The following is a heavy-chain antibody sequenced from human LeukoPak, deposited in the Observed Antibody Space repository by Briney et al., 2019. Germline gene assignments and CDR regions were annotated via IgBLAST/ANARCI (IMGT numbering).Heavy chain of an antibody. J-gene: IGHJ4*02. D-gene: IGHD3-16*01. CDR3: ARDTIGIGLRLGEYTDY. CDR1: GGSISTYY. Sequence: PSETLSLTCTVSGGSISTYYWSWIRQPPGKGLEWIGSIYYSGTAYYNPSLKSRVTISVGTSKKQFSLKLSSVTAADTAVYYCARDTIGIGLRLGEYTDYWGQGILVTVSS. CDR2: IYYSGTA. V-gene: IGHV4-39*07.